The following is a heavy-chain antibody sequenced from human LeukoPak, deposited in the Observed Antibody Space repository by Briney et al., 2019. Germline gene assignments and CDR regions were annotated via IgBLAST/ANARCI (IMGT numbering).Heavy chain of an antibody. CDR1: GFTFSSYA. D-gene: IGHD1-26*01. Sequence: QPGGSLRLSCAASGFTFSSYAMSWVRQAPGKGLEWVSAISGSGGSTYYADSVKGRFTISRDNSMNTLYLQMNSLRAEDTAVYYCAKEPYSGSYQGKPLDYWGQGTLVTVSS. J-gene: IGHJ4*02. V-gene: IGHV3-23*01. CDR2: ISGSGGST. CDR3: AKEPYSGSYQGKPLDY.